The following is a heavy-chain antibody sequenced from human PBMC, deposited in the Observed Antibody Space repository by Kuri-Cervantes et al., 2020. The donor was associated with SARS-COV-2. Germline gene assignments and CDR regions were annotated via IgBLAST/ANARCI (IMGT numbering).Heavy chain of an antibody. CDR1: GYSISSGYY. D-gene: IGHD6-19*01. V-gene: IGHV4-38-2*02. J-gene: IGHJ3*02. Sequence: SETLSLTCTVSGYSISSGYYWGWIRQPPGKGLEWIGSIYHSGSTYYNPSLKSRVTISVDTSKNQFSLKLSSVTTADTAVYYRARGQGIAVAGIIRPEGGDDAFDIWGQGTMVTVSS. CDR2: IYHSGST. CDR3: ARGQGIAVAGIIRPEGGDDAFDI.